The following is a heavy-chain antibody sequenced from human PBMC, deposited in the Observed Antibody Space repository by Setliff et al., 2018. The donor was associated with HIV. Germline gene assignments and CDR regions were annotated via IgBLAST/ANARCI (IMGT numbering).Heavy chain of an antibody. V-gene: IGHV1-8*02. CDR3: ARGKGVGGVIITGGLDV. CDR1: GYTFTSYY. Sequence: GASVKVSCKASGYTFTSYYMHWVRQAPGQGLEWMGWMNPNSGVSGYALKFHDRVTMTRDTSITTLYMELSSLTSEDTAVYYCARGKGVGGVIITGGLDVWGQGTTVTVPS. D-gene: IGHD3-10*01. J-gene: IGHJ6*02. CDR2: MNPNSGVS.